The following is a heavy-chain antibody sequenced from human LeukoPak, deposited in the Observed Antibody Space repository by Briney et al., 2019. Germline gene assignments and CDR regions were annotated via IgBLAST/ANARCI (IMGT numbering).Heavy chain of an antibody. CDR1: GYSFTSYW. CDR3: ARQGPDDYGDSRDAFDI. D-gene: IGHD4-17*01. CDR2: IYPGDSDT. V-gene: IGHV5-51*01. J-gene: IGHJ3*02. Sequence: GESLKIYCKGSGYSFTSYWIGWVRQMPGKGLEWMGIIYPGDSDTRYSPSFQGQVTISADKSISTAYLQWSSLKASDTAMYYCARQGPDDYGDSRDAFDIWGQGTMVTVSS.